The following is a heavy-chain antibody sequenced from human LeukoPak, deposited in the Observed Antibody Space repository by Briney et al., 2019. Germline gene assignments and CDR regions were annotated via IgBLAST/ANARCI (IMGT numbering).Heavy chain of an antibody. D-gene: IGHD6-6*01. CDR3: ARGTSVIAARDLYYFDY. CDR1: GFTFDDYG. V-gene: IGHV3-20*04. J-gene: IGHJ4*02. CDR2: INWNGGST. Sequence: GGSLRLSCAASGFTFDDYGMSWVRQAPGKGLEWVSGINWNGGSTGYADSVKGRFTISRDNAKNSLYLQMNSLRAEDTALYYCARGTSVIAARDLYYFDYWGQGTLVTVSS.